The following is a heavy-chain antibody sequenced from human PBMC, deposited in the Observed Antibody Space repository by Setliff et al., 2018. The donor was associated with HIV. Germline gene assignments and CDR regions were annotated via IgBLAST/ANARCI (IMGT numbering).Heavy chain of an antibody. Sequence: ASVKVSCKASGSTFSTYDISWVRQAPGQGPEWMGWMNPNSGNTGYAPKLQGRVTMTRNTSISTAYMELSSLRSDDTAVYYCASSWSRVPYYGMDVWGQGTTVTVSS. D-gene: IGHD6-13*01. V-gene: IGHV1-8*01. CDR2: MNPNSGNT. CDR1: GSTFSTYD. CDR3: ASSWSRVPYYGMDV. J-gene: IGHJ6*02.